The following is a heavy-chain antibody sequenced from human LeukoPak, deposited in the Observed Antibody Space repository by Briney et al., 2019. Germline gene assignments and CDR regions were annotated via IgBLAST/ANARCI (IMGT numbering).Heavy chain of an antibody. CDR3: LCLGGY. J-gene: IGHJ4*02. CDR2: ISYDGSNK. CDR1: GFSFSDHY. Sequence: GGSLRLSCVASGFSFSDHYMEWVRQAPGKGLEWVAVISYDGSNKYYADSVKGRFTISRDNSKNTLYLQMNSLRAEDTAVYYCLCLGGYWGQGTLVTVSS. V-gene: IGHV3-30*03. D-gene: IGHD2-2*01.